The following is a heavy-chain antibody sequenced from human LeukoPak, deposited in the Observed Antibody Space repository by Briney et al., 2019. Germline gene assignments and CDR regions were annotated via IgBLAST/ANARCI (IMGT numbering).Heavy chain of an antibody. CDR1: EFTFSNYW. J-gene: IGHJ2*01. CDR2: IRGDGIVT. V-gene: IGHV3-74*01. Sequence: PGGSLRLSCVASEFTFSNYWIHWVRQAPGKGLVWVSRIRGDGIVTNYADSVEGRFTVSRDNAKNTVHLQMNSLRDDDTAVYYCARAGPADFNLWGRGTLVTVSS. CDR3: ARAGPADFNL.